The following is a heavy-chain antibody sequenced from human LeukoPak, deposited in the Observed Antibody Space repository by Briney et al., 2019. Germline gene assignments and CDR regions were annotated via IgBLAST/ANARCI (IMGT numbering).Heavy chain of an antibody. CDR3: ARGRGRYLGDY. CDR1: GGSFSGYY. Sequence: SETLSLTCAVYGGSFSGYYWSWIRQPPGKGLEWIGEINHSGSTNYNPSLKSRVTISVDMSKNQFSLTLSSVTAADTAVYYCARGRGRYLGDYWGQGTLVTVSS. D-gene: IGHD3-9*01. J-gene: IGHJ4*02. CDR2: INHSGST. V-gene: IGHV4-34*01.